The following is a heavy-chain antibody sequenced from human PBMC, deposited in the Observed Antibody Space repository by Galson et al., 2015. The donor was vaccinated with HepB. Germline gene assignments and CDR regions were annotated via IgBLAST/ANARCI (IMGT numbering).Heavy chain of an antibody. D-gene: IGHD7-27*01. CDR2: ISSDGGSK. J-gene: IGHJ4*02. CDR3: ARDAWVDY. CDR1: RFTFSFYS. Sequence: SLRLSCAASRFTFSFYSMTWVRQAPGKGLEWISHISSDGGSKYYADSVKGRFTISRDNAKNSLYLQMNCLRVEDTAVYYCARDAWVDYWGQGSLVTVSS. V-gene: IGHV3-48*01.